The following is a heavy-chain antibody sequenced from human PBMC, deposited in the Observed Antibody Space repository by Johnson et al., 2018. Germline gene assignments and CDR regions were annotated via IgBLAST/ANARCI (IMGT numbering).Heavy chain of an antibody. CDR2: ISGSGGST. Sequence: EVQLVQSGGGLVQXGGSLRLSCAASGFTFSSYAMSWVRQAPGKGLEWVSAISGSGGSTYYADSVKGRFTISRDNSKNTLYLQMNSLRSEDTAFYYGARDPGGYDILTGYGFALNYWGQGTLVTVFS. CDR3: ARDPGGYDILTGYGFALNY. J-gene: IGHJ4*02. V-gene: IGHV3-23*04. D-gene: IGHD3-9*01. CDR1: GFTFSSYA.